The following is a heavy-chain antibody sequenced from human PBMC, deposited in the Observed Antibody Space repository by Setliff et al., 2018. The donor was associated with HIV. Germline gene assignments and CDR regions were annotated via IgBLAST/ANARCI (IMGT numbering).Heavy chain of an antibody. J-gene: IGHJ4*02. CDR1: GFTFSNQV. CDR2: ISGTGADT. V-gene: IGHV3-23*01. CDR3: AAILQG. Sequence: PGGSLRLSCAASGFTFSNQVMTWGRQAPGKGLEWVASISGTGADTYYADSVEGRFAISRDNSKNKLYLQMNSLRAEDTAVYYCAAILQGWGQGTLVTVSS.